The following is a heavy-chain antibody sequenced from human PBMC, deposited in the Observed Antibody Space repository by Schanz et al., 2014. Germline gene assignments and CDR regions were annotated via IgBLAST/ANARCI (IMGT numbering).Heavy chain of an antibody. CDR3: VRNIIATARAYDI. J-gene: IGHJ3*02. Sequence: QVQLVQSGAEVKKPGSSVKVSCKSSGDTFSNYAISWVRQAPGQGLEWMGWINVYNGDTKFAKTFQDRVTLTTDTSTSTAYMELRSLRSDDTAVYYCVRNIIATARAYDIWGQGTMVTVSS. CDR2: INVYNGDT. D-gene: IGHD6-13*01. V-gene: IGHV1-18*01. CDR1: GDTFSNYA.